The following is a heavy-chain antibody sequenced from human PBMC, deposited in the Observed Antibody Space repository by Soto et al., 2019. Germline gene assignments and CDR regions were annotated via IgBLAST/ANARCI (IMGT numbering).Heavy chain of an antibody. J-gene: IGHJ4*02. CDR2: ISYDGSNK. Sequence: QVQLVESGGGVVQPGRSLRLSCAASGFTFSSYGMHWVRQAPGKRLEWVAVISYDGSNKYYADSVKGRFTISRDNSKNTLYLQMNSLGAEDTAVYYCAKDRDGDYVRFDYWGQGTLVTVSS. CDR1: GFTFSSYG. D-gene: IGHD4-17*01. CDR3: AKDRDGDYVRFDY. V-gene: IGHV3-30*18.